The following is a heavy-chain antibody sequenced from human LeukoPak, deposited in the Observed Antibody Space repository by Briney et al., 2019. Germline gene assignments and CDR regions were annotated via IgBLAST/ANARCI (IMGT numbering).Heavy chain of an antibody. CDR3: ARAGYSSSWYLY. D-gene: IGHD6-13*01. Sequence: PGGSLRLSCAGSGFTFSSYGMSWVRQAPGKGLEWVSAISGSGGSTYYADSVKGRFTISRDNSKNTLYLQMNSLRAEDTAVYYCARAGYSSSWYLYWGQGTLVTVSS. V-gene: IGHV3-23*01. CDR1: GFTFSSYG. CDR2: ISGSGGST. J-gene: IGHJ4*02.